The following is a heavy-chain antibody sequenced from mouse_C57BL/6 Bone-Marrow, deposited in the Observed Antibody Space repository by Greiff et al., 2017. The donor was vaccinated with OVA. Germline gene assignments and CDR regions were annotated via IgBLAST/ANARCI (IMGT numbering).Heavy chain of an antibody. Sequence: VQLQQPGAELVKPGASVKMSCTASGYTFTSYWLTWLKQRPGQGLEWIGDIYPGSGSTNYNEKFKSKATLTVDTSSSTAYMQLSRLTSEDSAVYYCARKGPHYSNYQFDYWGQGTTLTVSS. CDR2: IYPGSGST. J-gene: IGHJ2*01. V-gene: IGHV1-55*01. D-gene: IGHD2-5*01. CDR1: GYTFTSYW. CDR3: ARKGPHYSNYQFDY.